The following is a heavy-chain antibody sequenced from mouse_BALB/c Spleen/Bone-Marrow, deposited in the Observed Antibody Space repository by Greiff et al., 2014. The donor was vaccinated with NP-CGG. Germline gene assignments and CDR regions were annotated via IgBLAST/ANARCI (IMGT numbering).Heavy chain of an antibody. Sequence: QVQLKESGPGLVAPSQSLSITCTISGFSLTSYGVHWVRQPPGKGLEWLVVIWSDGSTTYNSALKSRLSISKDNSKSQVFLKMNSLQTDDTAMYYRARHYGSSLYAMDYWGQGTSVTVSS. J-gene: IGHJ4*01. CDR2: IWSDGST. CDR3: ARHYGSSLYAMDY. V-gene: IGHV2-6-1*01. D-gene: IGHD1-1*01. CDR1: GFSLTSYG.